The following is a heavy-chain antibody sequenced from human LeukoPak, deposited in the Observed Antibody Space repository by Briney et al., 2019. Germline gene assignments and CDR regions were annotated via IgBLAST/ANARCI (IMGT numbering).Heavy chain of an antibody. V-gene: IGHV4-59*01. D-gene: IGHD3-10*01. Sequence: SETLSLTCAVYGGSLNGYYWSWIRQPPGKGLEWIGYIYYSGSTNYNPSLKSRVTISVDTSKNQFSLKLSSVTAADTAVYYCARERYGSGSYSHYYFDYWGQGTLVTVSS. J-gene: IGHJ4*02. CDR3: ARERYGSGSYSHYYFDY. CDR1: GGSLNGYY. CDR2: IYYSGST.